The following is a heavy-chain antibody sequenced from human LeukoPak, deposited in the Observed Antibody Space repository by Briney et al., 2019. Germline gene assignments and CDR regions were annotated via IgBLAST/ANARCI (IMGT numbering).Heavy chain of an antibody. CDR1: GFAFSSYS. V-gene: IGHV3-21*01. CDR3: ARGQPGIDY. Sequence: GGSLRLSCAASGFAFSSYSMNWVRQVPGKGAEWVSSISSSSSYIYYADSVKGRFTISRVNAKNSLYLQMNSLRAEDTAVYYCARGQPGIDYWGQGTLATVSS. D-gene: IGHD1-14*01. CDR2: ISSSSSYI. J-gene: IGHJ4*02.